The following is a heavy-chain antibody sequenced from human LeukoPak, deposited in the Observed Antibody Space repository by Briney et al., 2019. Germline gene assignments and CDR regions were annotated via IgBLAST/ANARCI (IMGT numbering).Heavy chain of an antibody. J-gene: IGHJ4*02. V-gene: IGHV1-46*01. Sequence: ASVKVSCKASGYTFTSYYMHWVRQAPGQGLEWMGIINPSGGSTSYAQKFQGRVTMTRDTSTSTVYMELSSLRSEDTAVYYCARDLLQTMVRGVIGYWGQGTLVTVSS. CDR2: INPSGGST. CDR1: GYTFTSYY. D-gene: IGHD3-10*01. CDR3: ARDLLQTMVRGVIGY.